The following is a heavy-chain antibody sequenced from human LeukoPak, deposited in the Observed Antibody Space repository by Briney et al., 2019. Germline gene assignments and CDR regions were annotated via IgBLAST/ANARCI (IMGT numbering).Heavy chain of an antibody. CDR1: GYSISSGYY. Sequence: SETLSLTCTVSGYSISSGYYWGWIRQPPGKGLEWIGSIYHSGSTYYNPSLKSRVTISVDTSKNQFSLELSSVTAADTAVYYCAGDQGYCSSTSCYVRNNWFDPWGQGTLVTVSS. CDR2: IYHSGST. V-gene: IGHV4-38-2*02. D-gene: IGHD2-2*01. CDR3: AGDQGYCSSTSCYVRNNWFDP. J-gene: IGHJ5*02.